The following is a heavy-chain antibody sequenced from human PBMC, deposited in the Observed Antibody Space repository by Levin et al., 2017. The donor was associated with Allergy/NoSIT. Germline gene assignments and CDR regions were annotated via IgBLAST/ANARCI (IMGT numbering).Heavy chain of an antibody. CDR3: AREVGAAQYYYYYGMDG. V-gene: IGHV1-46*01. CDR1: GYTFTSYY. J-gene: IGHJ6*02. Sequence: ASVKVSCKASGYTFTSYYMHWVRQAPGQGLEWMGIINPSGGSTSYAQKFQGRVTMTRDTSTSTVYMELSSLRSEDTAVYYCAREVGAAQYYYYYGMDGWGQGTTVTVSS. CDR2: INPSGGST. D-gene: IGHD1-26*01.